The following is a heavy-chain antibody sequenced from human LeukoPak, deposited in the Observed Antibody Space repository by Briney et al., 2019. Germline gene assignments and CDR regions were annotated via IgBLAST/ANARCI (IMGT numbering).Heavy chain of an antibody. V-gene: IGHV3-74*01. J-gene: IGHJ4*01. CDR1: GFTFSSYW. CDR3: ARGCSSSWWGFDY. D-gene: IGHD6-13*01. CDR2: INSDGSST. Sequence: GGSLRLSCAASGFTFSSYWMHWVRQAPGKGLVWVSRINSDGSSTRYSDSVKGRFTISGDNAKNMLYLQMNSLRAEDTAVYYCARGCSSSWWGFDYWGQRTLVTVSS.